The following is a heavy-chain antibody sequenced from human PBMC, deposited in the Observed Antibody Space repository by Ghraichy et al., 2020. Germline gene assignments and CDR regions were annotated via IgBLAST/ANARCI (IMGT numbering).Heavy chain of an antibody. CDR1: GGSISSYY. D-gene: IGHD4-17*01. Sequence: SETLSLTCTVSGGSISSYYWSWIRQPPGKGLEWIGYIYYSGSTNYNPSLKSRVTISVDTSKNQFSLKLSSVTAADTAVYYCATRGDYDGFDIWGQGTMVTVSS. CDR3: ATRGDYDGFDI. J-gene: IGHJ3*02. V-gene: IGHV4-59*01. CDR2: IYYSGST.